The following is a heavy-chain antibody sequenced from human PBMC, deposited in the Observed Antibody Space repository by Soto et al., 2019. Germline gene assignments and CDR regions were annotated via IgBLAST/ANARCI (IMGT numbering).Heavy chain of an antibody. Sequence: SETLSLTCTVSGGSISSGDYYWSWIRQPPGKGLEWIGYIYYSGSTYYNPSLKSRVTISVDTSKNQFSLKLSSVTAADTAVYYCAREGLAYCGGDCYSALDYWGQGTLVTVSS. CDR3: AREGLAYCGGDCYSALDY. CDR1: GGSISSGDYY. J-gene: IGHJ4*02. CDR2: IYYSGST. D-gene: IGHD2-21*02. V-gene: IGHV4-30-4*01.